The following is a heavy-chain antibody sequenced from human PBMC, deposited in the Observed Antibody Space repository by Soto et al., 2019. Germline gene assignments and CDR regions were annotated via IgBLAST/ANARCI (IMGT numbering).Heavy chain of an antibody. Sequence: PSETLSLTCTVSGGSISSYYWSWIRQPPGKGLEWIGYIYYSGSTNYNPSLKSRVTISVDTSKNQFSLKLSSVTAADTAVYYCAIQTAGGYGEDFDYWGQGTLVTVSS. CDR2: IYYSGST. V-gene: IGHV4-59*01. CDR3: AIQTAGGYGEDFDY. J-gene: IGHJ4*02. CDR1: GGSISSYY. D-gene: IGHD4-17*01.